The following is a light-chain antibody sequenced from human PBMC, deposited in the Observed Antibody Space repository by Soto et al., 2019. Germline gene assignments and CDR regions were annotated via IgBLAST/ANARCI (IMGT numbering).Light chain of an antibody. Sequence: EVVLTQSPGTLSLSPGERATLSCRASQTVSNNYLAWYQQKPGQAPRLLIFGSSDRATGILDRFSGSGSGTDFTLTISRLEPEDSAVYYCQQYGSSPPYTFGQGTKLEIK. CDR2: GSS. CDR3: QQYGSSPPYT. J-gene: IGKJ2*01. V-gene: IGKV3-20*01. CDR1: QTVSNNY.